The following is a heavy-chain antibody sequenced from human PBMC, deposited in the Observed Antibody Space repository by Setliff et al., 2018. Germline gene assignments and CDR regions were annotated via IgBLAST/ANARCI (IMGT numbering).Heavy chain of an antibody. V-gene: IGHV4-4*07. J-gene: IGHJ4*02. D-gene: IGHD3-16*02. CDR2: VFFNGAA. Sequence: SETLSLTCTVSGGSISTYYWSWIRRPAGKGLEWIGRVFFNGAAKYDPSLKSRVAISVDTSKEQFSLKLSSVTAADTAVYFCARGGTYRYFDYWGQGAQVTVSS. CDR3: ARGGTYRYFDY. CDR1: GGSISTYY.